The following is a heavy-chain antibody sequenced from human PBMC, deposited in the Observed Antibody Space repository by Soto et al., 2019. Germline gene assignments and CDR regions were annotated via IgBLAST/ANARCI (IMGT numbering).Heavy chain of an antibody. CDR1: VFTFISYG. CDR2: ISYDGSNK. V-gene: IGHV3-30*18. CDR3: AKVLSGWVVVVAADY. J-gene: IGHJ4*02. D-gene: IGHD2-15*01. Sequence: GWSLRLSCASSVFTFISYGMHWVRQAPGKGLEWVAVISYDGSNKYYADSVKGRFTISRDNSKNTLYLQMSSLRAEDTAVYYCAKVLSGWVVVVAADYWGQGTLVTVSS.